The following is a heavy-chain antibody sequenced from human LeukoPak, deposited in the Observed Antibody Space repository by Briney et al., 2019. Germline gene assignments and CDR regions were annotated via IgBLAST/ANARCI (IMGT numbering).Heavy chain of an antibody. CDR2: FYPGDSDT. Sequence: GESLKISCKGSGYNFTSYWIGWVRQMPGKGLEWMGIFYPGDSDTRYSPSFQGQVTISADRSITTAYLQWSSLKASDTAMYYCVRLFARWLQFEAGIDLWGQGTMVTVSS. D-gene: IGHD5-24*01. V-gene: IGHV5-51*01. CDR1: GYNFTSYW. CDR3: VRLFARWLQFEAGIDL. J-gene: IGHJ3*01.